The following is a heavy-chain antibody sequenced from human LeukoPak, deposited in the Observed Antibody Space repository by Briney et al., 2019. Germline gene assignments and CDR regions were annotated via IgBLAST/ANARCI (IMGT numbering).Heavy chain of an antibody. CDR2: INHSGST. CDR1: GGSFSGYY. CDR3: ARVHYRSGSYDLDY. Sequence: PSETLSLTCAVYGGSFSGYYWSWIRQPPGKGLEWIGEINHSGSTNYNPSLKSRVTISVDTSKNQFSLKLSSVTAADTAVYYCARVHYRSGSYDLDYWSQGTLVTVSP. J-gene: IGHJ4*02. D-gene: IGHD3-10*01. V-gene: IGHV4-34*01.